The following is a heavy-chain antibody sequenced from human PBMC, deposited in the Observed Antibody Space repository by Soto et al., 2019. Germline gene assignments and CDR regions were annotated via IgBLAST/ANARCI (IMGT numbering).Heavy chain of an antibody. CDR2: IDSSGEK. Sequence: QVTLKESGPVLVKPTETLTLRCTVSGLSITDSEMGVSWIRQPPGQPLEWLAHIDSSGEKSYRTFLKSRLAIPKDTSKSQIVLTMTKMAPADTATYYCARRHLAVAVSPWFDPWGQGIPVTVSS. CDR3: ARRHLAVAVSPWFDP. CDR1: GLSITDSEMG. D-gene: IGHD6-19*01. J-gene: IGHJ5*02. V-gene: IGHV2-26*01.